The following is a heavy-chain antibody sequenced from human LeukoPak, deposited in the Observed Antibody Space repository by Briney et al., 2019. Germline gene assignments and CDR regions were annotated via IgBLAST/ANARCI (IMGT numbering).Heavy chain of an antibody. Sequence: GGSLRLSCVASGFTFGSYWMHWVRQAPGKGLECVAFIQNDGNNKKYADSVKGRFTISRDNSKNTLYLQMNSLRAEDTAVYYCARDWGTSSLYLVNWGQGTLVTVSS. CDR1: GFTFGSYW. CDR3: ARDWGTSSLYLVN. V-gene: IGHV3-30*02. CDR2: IQNDGNNK. J-gene: IGHJ4*02. D-gene: IGHD6-6*01.